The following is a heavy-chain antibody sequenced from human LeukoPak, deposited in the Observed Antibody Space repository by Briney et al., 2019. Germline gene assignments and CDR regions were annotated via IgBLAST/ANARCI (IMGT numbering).Heavy chain of an antibody. Sequence: GASVKVSCKASGYTFTSYDINWVRQAPGQGLEWMGWINPNSGGTNYAQKFQGRVTMTRDTSISTAYMELSRLRFDDTAVYYCARGEDPANWGSRYFDYWGQGTLVTVSS. J-gene: IGHJ4*02. CDR3: ARGEDPANWGSRYFDY. D-gene: IGHD7-27*01. CDR2: INPNSGGT. CDR1: GYTFTSYD. V-gene: IGHV1-2*02.